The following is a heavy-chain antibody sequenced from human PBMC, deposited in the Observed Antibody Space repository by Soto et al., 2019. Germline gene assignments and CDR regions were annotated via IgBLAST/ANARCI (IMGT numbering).Heavy chain of an antibody. V-gene: IGHV5-10-1*01. Sequence: ESLKISCEGSGYNFPYFWITWVRQMPGKGLEWMGTIDPSDSYTDYSPSFQGHVTLSADKSRSTAYLQWSSLKASDTALYYCARQKKISGRQNYFDDWGQGTQVTVSS. CDR3: ARQKKISGRQNYFDD. CDR2: IDPSDSYT. J-gene: IGHJ4*02. D-gene: IGHD6-6*01. CDR1: GYNFPYFW.